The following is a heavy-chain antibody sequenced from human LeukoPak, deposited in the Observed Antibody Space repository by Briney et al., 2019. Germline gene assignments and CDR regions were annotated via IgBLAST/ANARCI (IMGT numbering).Heavy chain of an antibody. J-gene: IGHJ5*01. CDR1: GGSISSYY. V-gene: IGHV4-34*01. CDR2: ISHSGSA. CDR3: ARRPRGVIIKTWFDS. Sequence: SETLSLTCTVSGGSISSYYWSWIRQPPGKGLEWIGEISHSGSANYNPSLKSRVTILLDTSKNQFSLNLSSVTAADTAVYYCARRPRGVIIKTWFDSWGQGTLVTVSS. D-gene: IGHD3-10*01.